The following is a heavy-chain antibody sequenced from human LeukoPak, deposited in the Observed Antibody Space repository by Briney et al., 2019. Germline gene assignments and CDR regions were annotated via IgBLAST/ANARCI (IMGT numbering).Heavy chain of an antibody. Sequence: GGSLRLSCAASGFTFSNHWMHWVRQAPGKGLEWVSAISGSGGSTYYADSVKGRFTISRDNSKNTLYLQMNSLRAEDTAVYYCAKQGPARIPIVVVTAMAHWGQGTLVTVSS. V-gene: IGHV3-23*01. CDR3: AKQGPARIPIVVVTAMAH. D-gene: IGHD2-21*02. J-gene: IGHJ4*02. CDR1: GFTFSNHW. CDR2: ISGSGGST.